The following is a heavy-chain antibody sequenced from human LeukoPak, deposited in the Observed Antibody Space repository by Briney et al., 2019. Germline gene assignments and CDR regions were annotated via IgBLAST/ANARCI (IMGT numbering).Heavy chain of an antibody. V-gene: IGHV3-33*01. CDR3: ARSTTVVTPRGGFDY. D-gene: IGHD4-23*01. CDR1: GFTFTSYG. J-gene: IGHJ4*02. CDR2: IWYDGSNK. Sequence: PGGSLRLSCEASGFTFTSYGMHWVRQAPGKGLEWVAVIWYDGSNKYYADSVKGRFTISRDNSKNTLYLQMNSLRAEDTAVYYCARSTTVVTPRGGFDYWGQGTLVTVSS.